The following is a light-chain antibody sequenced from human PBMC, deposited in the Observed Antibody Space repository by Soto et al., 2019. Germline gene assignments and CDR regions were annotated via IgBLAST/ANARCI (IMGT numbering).Light chain of an antibody. CDR3: QQXXSSVT. CDR2: GAS. CDR1: QSVDTTF. J-gene: IGKJ1*01. V-gene: IGKV3-20*01. Sequence: EIVLTQSPGSLSLSPGQRATLSCRASQSVDTTFFAWYQKKPGQAPRLLIYGASKRATGIPDRFSGSGSGTDFTLIISRLEPEXFAVYXCQQXXSSVTFGQGTKVEIK.